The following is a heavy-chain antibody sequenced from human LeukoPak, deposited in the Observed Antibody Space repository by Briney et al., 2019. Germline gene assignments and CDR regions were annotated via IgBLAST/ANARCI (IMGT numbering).Heavy chain of an antibody. CDR3: TTDGVVVVAATPGFDY. J-gene: IGHJ4*02. V-gene: IGHV3-15*01. CDR2: IKSKTDGGTT. CDR1: GFTFSNAW. Sequence: GGSLRLSCAASGFTFSNAWMSWVRQAPGKGLEWVGRIKSKTDGGTTDYAAPAKGGFTISRDDSKNTLYLQMNSLKTEDTAVYYCTTDGVVVVAATPGFDYWGQGTLVTVSS. D-gene: IGHD2-15*01.